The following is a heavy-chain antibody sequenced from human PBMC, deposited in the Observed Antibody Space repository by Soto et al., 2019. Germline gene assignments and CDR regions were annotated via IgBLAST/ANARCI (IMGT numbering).Heavy chain of an antibody. CDR3: AKHMRGSPINFDY. CDR2: VYYSGRS. CDR1: GGSISSSNYY. D-gene: IGHD3-16*01. Sequence: HLQLQESGPGLVEPSETLSLTCIVSGGSISSSNYYWGWIRQPPGKGLEWIGSVYYSGRSYSNPSLKSRVTISADTSNNPFSLNLRSVTAADTAVYYCAKHMRGSPINFDYWGQGTLVTVSS. V-gene: IGHV4-39*01. J-gene: IGHJ4*02.